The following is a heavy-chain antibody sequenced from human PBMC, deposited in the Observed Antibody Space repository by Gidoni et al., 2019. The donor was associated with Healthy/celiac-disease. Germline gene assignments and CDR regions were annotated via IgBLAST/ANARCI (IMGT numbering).Heavy chain of an antibody. CDR3: ARGSGGVVIIRGPYFDY. CDR2: IWYDGSNK. J-gene: IGHJ4*02. D-gene: IGHD3-3*01. V-gene: IGHV3-33*01. Sequence: AASGSTFSSYGMHWVRQAPGKGLEWVAVIWYDGSNKYYADSVKGRFTISRDNSKNTLYLQMNSLRAEDTAVYYCARGSGGVVIIRGPYFDYWGQGTLVTVSS. CDR1: GSTFSSYG.